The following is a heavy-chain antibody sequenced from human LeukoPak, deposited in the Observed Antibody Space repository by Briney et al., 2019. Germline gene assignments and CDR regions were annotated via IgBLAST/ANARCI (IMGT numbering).Heavy chain of an antibody. D-gene: IGHD2-8*01. V-gene: IGHV4-59*01. CDR2: IYYSGSA. CDR3: ARGEWWLDP. Sequence: SETLSLTCTVSGASISSDYWSWIRQPPGKGLEWIGNIYYSGSATYNPSLKSRVTIPLDMSKNQLSLKLSSVTAADTAVYYRARGEWWLDPWGQGTLVAVSS. J-gene: IGHJ5*02. CDR1: GASISSDY.